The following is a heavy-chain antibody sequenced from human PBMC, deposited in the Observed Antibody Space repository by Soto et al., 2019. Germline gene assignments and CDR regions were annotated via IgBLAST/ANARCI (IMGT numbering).Heavy chain of an antibody. Sequence: PSETLSLTCTVSGGSVSSGRFYLSWIRQPPGKGLEWIGYIYYSGSTKYNRSLRSRVPISVGTSKTQFSLELTSVATACSHAYYWARSGSGSGWLGGEVTLVAVP. J-gene: IGHJ4*02. CDR3: ARSGSGSGWL. CDR1: GGSVSSGRFY. V-gene: IGHV4-61*01. CDR2: IYYSGST. D-gene: IGHD6-19*01.